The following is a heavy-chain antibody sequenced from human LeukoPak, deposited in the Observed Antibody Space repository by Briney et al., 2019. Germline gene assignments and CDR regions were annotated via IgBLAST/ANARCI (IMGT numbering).Heavy chain of an antibody. CDR1: GGSISSNTDY. D-gene: IGHD4-17*01. CDR2: IHFSGRT. Sequence: SETLSLTCTVSGGSISSNTDYWGWIRQPPGKGLEWIGSIHFSGRTYYNPSLKSRATISVDTSKNLFSLNLSSVTAADTAVYYCARTWTTVTYYFDYWGQGTLVTVSS. CDR3: ARTWTTVTYYFDY. V-gene: IGHV4-39*01. J-gene: IGHJ4*02.